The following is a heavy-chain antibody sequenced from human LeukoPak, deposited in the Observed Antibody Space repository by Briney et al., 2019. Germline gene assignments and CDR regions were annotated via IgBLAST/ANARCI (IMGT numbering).Heavy chain of an antibody. CDR3: ARGFQYYYDSSGYPVGYPIQH. Sequence: SQTLSLTCTVSGGSISSGGYYWSWIRQHPGKGLEWLGYIYYSGSTYYNPSLKSRVTISVDTSKNQFSLKLSSVTAADTAVYYCARGFQYYYDSSGYPVGYPIQHWGQGTLVTVSS. CDR2: IYYSGST. D-gene: IGHD3-22*01. CDR1: GGSISSGGYY. V-gene: IGHV4-31*03. J-gene: IGHJ1*01.